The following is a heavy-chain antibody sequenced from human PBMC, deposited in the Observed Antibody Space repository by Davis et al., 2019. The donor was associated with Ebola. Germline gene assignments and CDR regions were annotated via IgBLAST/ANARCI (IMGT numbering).Heavy chain of an antibody. V-gene: IGHV4-34*01. Sequence: SETLSLTCAVYGGSFSGYYWSWIRQPPGKGLEWIGEINHSGSTNYNPSLKSRVTISVDTSKNQFSLKLSSVTAADTAVYYCARETYYYDSSGYYPLFDYWGQGTLVTVSS. CDR3: ARETYYYDSSGYYPLFDY. J-gene: IGHJ4*02. CDR2: INHSGST. CDR1: GGSFSGYY. D-gene: IGHD3-22*01.